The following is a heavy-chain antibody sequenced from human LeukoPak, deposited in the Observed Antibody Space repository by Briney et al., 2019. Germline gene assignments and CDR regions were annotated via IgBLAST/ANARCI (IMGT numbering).Heavy chain of an antibody. D-gene: IGHD4/OR15-4a*01. V-gene: IGHV3-53*01. Sequence: GGSLRLSCAASGFTVSSNYLTWVRQAPGKGLEWVSVIYSGGSTYYADSVKGRFTISRDNSKNTLYLQMNSLRAEDTAVYYCARRAGAYSHPYDYWGQGTLVTVSS. CDR3: ARRAGAYSHPYDY. CDR2: IYSGGST. J-gene: IGHJ4*02. CDR1: GFTVSSNY.